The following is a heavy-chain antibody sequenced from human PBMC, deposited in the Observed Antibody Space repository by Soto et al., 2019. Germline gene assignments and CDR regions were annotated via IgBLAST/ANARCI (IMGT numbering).Heavy chain of an antibody. Sequence: PSETLSLTCTVSSDSISSSRYYWGWIRQSPGMGLEWIGSVYYIGSTYYNPSLESRVTMSADTSKNQFSLNLSSVTAADTAMYYCARQVRGTGYNYGSSIYFDYCGPGTLVTVSS. J-gene: IGHJ4*02. CDR3: ARQVRGTGYNYGSSIYFDY. CDR2: VYYIGST. V-gene: IGHV4-39*01. CDR1: SDSISSSRYY. D-gene: IGHD5-18*01.